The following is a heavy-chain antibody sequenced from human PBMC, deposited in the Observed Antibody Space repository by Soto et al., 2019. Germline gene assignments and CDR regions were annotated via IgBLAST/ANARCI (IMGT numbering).Heavy chain of an antibody. Sequence: PGGSLRLSCAASGFSFSSYGMHWVRQAPGRGLEWVTVISNDGNRKYYGESVEGRFSVSRDNDKDTLYLQMNGLRPEDTGVYYCAKDRRQLSALDMWGQGTTVTVSS. V-gene: IGHV3-30*18. J-gene: IGHJ3*02. D-gene: IGHD6-6*01. CDR1: GFSFSSYG. CDR2: ISNDGNRK. CDR3: AKDRRQLSALDM.